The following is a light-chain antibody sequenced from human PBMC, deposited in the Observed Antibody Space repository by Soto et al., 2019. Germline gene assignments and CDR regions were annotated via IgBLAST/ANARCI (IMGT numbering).Light chain of an antibody. V-gene: IGLV1-44*01. CDR2: SNN. CDR1: NSNIGRNT. Sequence: QSVLTQPPSASGTPGPRVTISCSGSNSNIGRNTVNWYQQLPGAAPNLLIYSNNERPSGVPDRFSGSKSGTSASLAISGLQSEDEADYYCAAWDESPNVPVFGGGTKLTVL. J-gene: IGLJ2*01. CDR3: AAWDESPNVPV.